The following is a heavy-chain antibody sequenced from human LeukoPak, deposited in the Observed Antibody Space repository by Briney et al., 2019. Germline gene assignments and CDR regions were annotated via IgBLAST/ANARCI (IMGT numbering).Heavy chain of an antibody. CDR2: ISGSGGST. D-gene: IGHD3-3*01. CDR1: GFTFSSYA. J-gene: IGHJ6*02. Sequence: GGSLRLSCAASGFTFSSYAMSWVRQAPGKGLEWVSAISGSGGSTYYADSVKGRFTISRDNSKNTLYLQMNSLRAEDTAVYYCAKALGTSRITIFGVVTTTDYYYGMDVWGQGTTVTVSS. V-gene: IGHV3-23*01. CDR3: AKALGTSRITIFGVVTTTDYYYGMDV.